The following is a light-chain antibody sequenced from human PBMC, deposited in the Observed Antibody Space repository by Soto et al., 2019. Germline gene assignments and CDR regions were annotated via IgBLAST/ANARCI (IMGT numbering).Light chain of an antibody. CDR1: QGISTY. J-gene: IGKJ1*01. Sequence: DIQMTQSPSSLSASVGDRVTITCRASQGISTYLNWYQNKPGKDPKVLIYAASSLQSGVPSRFSGSGSETDFTLTISSLQPEDFATYSCQQSNSITWTFGQGNKVDSK. CDR2: AAS. V-gene: IGKV1-39*01. CDR3: QQSNSITWT.